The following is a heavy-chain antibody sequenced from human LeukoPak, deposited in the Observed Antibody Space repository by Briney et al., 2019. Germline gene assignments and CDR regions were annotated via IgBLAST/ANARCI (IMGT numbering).Heavy chain of an antibody. Sequence: SETLSLTCSVSGASISGYYWSWIRQPPGRGLEWVGYIYTSGSTNYNPSLTSRVTISVDTSKNQFSLKLSSVTAADTAVYYCARGNGYGVYFDYWGQGTLVTVSS. V-gene: IGHV4-4*09. D-gene: IGHD2-8*01. CDR2: IYTSGST. J-gene: IGHJ4*02. CDR3: ARGNGYGVYFDY. CDR1: GASISGYY.